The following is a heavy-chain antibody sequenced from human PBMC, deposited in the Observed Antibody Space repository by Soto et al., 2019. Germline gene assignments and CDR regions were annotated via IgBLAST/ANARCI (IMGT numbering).Heavy chain of an antibody. V-gene: IGHV4-34*01. J-gene: IGHJ4*02. CDR2: INHRGST. D-gene: IGHD3-3*01. Sequence: SETLSLTCAVYGGSFSGYYWTWIRQPPGKGPEWIGEINHRGSTTCNPSLKSRVTISVDTSKNQFSLKMSSVTAADTAVYYCARGVYDTIYGVVSLDYWGQGPLVTVSS. CDR3: ARGVYDTIYGVVSLDY. CDR1: GGSFSGYY.